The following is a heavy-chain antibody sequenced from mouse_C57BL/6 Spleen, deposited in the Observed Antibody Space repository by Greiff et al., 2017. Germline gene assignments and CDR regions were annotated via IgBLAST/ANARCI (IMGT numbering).Heavy chain of an antibody. CDR1: GYTFTSYT. CDR3: ARSSSYVDY. D-gene: IGHD1-1*01. CDR2: INPSSGYT. J-gene: IGHJ2*01. V-gene: IGHV1-4*01. Sequence: VKLMESGAELARPGASVKMSCKASGYTFTSYTMHWVKQRPGQGLEWIGYINPSSGYTKYNQKFKDKATLTADKSSSTAYMQLSSLTSEDSAVYYCARSSSYVDYWGQGTTLTVSS.